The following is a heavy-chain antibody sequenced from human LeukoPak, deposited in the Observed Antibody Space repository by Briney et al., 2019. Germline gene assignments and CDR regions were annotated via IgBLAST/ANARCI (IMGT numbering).Heavy chain of an antibody. Sequence: ASVKVSCKASGYTFTGYGISWVRQAPGQGLEWMGWISAYNGNTNYAQKLQGRVTMTTDTSTSTAYMELRSLRSDDTAVYYCARLVYCSSTSCYWYYYYYGMDVWGQGTTVTVSS. V-gene: IGHV1-18*01. CDR3: ARLVYCSSTSCYWYYYYYGMDV. J-gene: IGHJ6*02. CDR1: GYTFTGYG. CDR2: ISAYNGNT. D-gene: IGHD2-2*01.